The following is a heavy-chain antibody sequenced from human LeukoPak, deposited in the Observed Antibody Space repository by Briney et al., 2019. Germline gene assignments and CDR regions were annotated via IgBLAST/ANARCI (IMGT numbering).Heavy chain of an antibody. CDR2: VYYSGSA. D-gene: IGHD4-11*01. V-gene: IGHV4-59*01. J-gene: IGHJ6*02. Sequence: PSETLSLTCTVSGGSISSYYWSWIRQPPGKGLEWLGYVYYSGSATYNPSLKSRVTISVDTSKNQFSLRLSSVTAADTAAYYCARDGSNWSNDYYHGVDVWGQGTTVTVSS. CDR1: GGSISSYY. CDR3: ARDGSNWSNDYYHGVDV.